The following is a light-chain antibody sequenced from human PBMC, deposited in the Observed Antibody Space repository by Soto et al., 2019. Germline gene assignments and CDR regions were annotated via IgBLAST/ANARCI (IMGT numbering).Light chain of an antibody. CDR2: GAS. J-gene: IGKJ1*01. Sequence: EIVLLQSPGTLSLSPGESATLSCRASQSVDRNYLAWYQQRPGQAPRLLIYGASSRATGIPPRFSGSGSGTEFVLTISGLEAEDFAVYYCHQFASTPRTFGQGTKVQTK. CDR1: QSVDRNY. V-gene: IGKV3-20*01. CDR3: HQFASTPRT.